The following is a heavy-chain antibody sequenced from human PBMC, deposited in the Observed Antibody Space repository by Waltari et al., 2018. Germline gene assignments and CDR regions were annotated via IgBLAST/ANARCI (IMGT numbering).Heavy chain of an antibody. D-gene: IGHD3-22*01. CDR2: IYYCGGA. Sequence: QLQLQESGPGLVKPSETLSLTCTVSGGSISSSSYYWGWIRQPPGKGLEWIGGIYYCGGAYSSPALKSRVTISVDTSKNQFSLKLSSVTAADTAVYYCARGYYYDSSGYSDYWGQGTLVTVSS. J-gene: IGHJ4*02. CDR3: ARGYYYDSSGYSDY. CDR1: GGSISSSSYY. V-gene: IGHV4-39*07.